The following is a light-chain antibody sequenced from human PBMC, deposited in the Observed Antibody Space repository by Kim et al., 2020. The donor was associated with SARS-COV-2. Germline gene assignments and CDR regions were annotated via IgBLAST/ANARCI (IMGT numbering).Light chain of an antibody. CDR1: SPNSGSNY. CDR2: GNN. J-gene: IGLJ2*01. V-gene: IGLV1-47*01. Sequence: GTPGRRMPFSGSGISPNSGSNYLSWYHQPPRTAPKLLIYGNNPGPSGVPDRCSGAKPGTSASLAIGGLRSEDEADYYCASWDDSLLFGGGTKVTVL. CDR3: ASWDDSLL.